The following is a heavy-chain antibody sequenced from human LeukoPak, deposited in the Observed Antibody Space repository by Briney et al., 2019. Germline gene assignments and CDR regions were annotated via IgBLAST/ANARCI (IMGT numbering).Heavy chain of an antibody. D-gene: IGHD3-3*01. CDR2: IYYSGST. J-gene: IGHJ5*02. CDR1: GGSISSYY. CDR3: ARVRFLGFDP. Sequence: PSETLSLTCTVSGGSISSYYWSWIRQPPGKGLEWIGYIYYSGSTNYNPSLKSRVTISVDTSKNQFSLKLSSVTAADTAVYYCARVRFLGFDPWGQGTLVTVSS. V-gene: IGHV4-59*01.